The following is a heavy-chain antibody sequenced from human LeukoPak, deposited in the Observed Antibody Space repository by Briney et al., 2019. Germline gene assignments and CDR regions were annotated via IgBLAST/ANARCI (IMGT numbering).Heavy chain of an antibody. V-gene: IGHV4-38-2*01. CDR2: INHSGST. Sequence: PSETLSLTCAVSGYSISSGYYWGWIRQPPGKGLEWIGEINHSGSTNYNPSLKSRVTISVDTSKNQFSLKLSSVTAADTAVYYCARGDPPYDSSGYYHYWGQGTLVTVSS. D-gene: IGHD3-22*01. J-gene: IGHJ4*02. CDR1: GYSISSGYY. CDR3: ARGDPPYDSSGYYHY.